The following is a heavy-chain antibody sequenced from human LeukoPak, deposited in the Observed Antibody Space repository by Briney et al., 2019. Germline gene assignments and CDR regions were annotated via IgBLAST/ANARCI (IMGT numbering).Heavy chain of an antibody. J-gene: IGHJ4*02. CDR3: ASDFTFSIQLDY. D-gene: IGHD5-18*01. Sequence: PGGSLRLSCAAPGFTFSSYAMHWVRQAPGKGLEWVAVISYDGSNKYYADSVKGRFTISRDNSKNTLYLQMNSLRAEDTAAYYCASDFTFSIQLDYWGQGTLVTVSS. CDR1: GFTFSSYA. V-gene: IGHV3-30-3*01. CDR2: ISYDGSNK.